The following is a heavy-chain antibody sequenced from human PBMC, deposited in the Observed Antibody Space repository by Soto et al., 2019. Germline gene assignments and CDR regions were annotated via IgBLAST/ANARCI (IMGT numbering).Heavy chain of an antibody. CDR2: INPSGGST. Sequence: ASVKGSCKASGYTFSGDYMHWVLQAPGQGLEWMGIINPSGGSTSYAQKFQGRVTMTRDTSTSTVYTELSSLRSEDTAVYYCAIDRGTSGAYYYYDMDVWGKGTTVTVSS. V-gene: IGHV1-46*03. CDR1: GYTFSGDY. CDR3: AIDRGTSGAYYYYDMDV. J-gene: IGHJ6*03. D-gene: IGHD1-1*01.